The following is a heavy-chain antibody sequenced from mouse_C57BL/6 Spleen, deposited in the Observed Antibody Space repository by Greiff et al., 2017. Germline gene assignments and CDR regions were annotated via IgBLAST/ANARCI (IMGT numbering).Heavy chain of an antibody. V-gene: IGHV1-82*01. Sequence: QVQLQQSGPELVKPGASVKISCKASGYAFSSSWMNWVKQRPGKGLEWIGRIYPGDGDTNYNGKFKGKATLTADKSSSTAYMQLSSLTSEDSVVYFCARGTTVADYWGQGTTLTVSS. J-gene: IGHJ2*01. CDR1: GYAFSSSW. CDR3: ARGTTVADY. CDR2: IYPGDGDT. D-gene: IGHD1-1*01.